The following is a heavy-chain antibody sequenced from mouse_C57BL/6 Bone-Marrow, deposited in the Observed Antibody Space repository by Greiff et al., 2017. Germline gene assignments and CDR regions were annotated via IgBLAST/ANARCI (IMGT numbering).Heavy chain of an antibody. J-gene: IGHJ4*01. CDR3: AREVLRGAMDY. CDR2: INPSNGGT. Sequence: VQLQQSGTELVKPGASVKLSCKASGYTFTSSWMHWVKQRPRQGLEWIGNINPSNGGTNYNEKFKSKATLTVDKSSSTAYMQLSSLTSEDSAVYFCAREVLRGAMDYWGQGTSVTVSA. V-gene: IGHV1-53*01. CDR1: GYTFTSSW. D-gene: IGHD1-1*01.